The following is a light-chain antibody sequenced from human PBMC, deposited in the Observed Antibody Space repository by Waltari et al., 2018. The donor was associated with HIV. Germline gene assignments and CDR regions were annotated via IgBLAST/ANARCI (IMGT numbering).Light chain of an antibody. CDR3: AAWDDSLNGDVV. CDR1: SSDIGSHT. V-gene: IGLV1-44*01. CDR2: TNT. J-gene: IGLJ2*01. Sequence: QSVLTQPPSASGTPGQRVTISCSGSSSDIGSHTVNWYQQLPGTAPRLLIYTNTQRPSGVPDRFSGSKSGTSASLVISGLQSEEEADYFCAAWDDSLNGDVVFGGGTKLTVL.